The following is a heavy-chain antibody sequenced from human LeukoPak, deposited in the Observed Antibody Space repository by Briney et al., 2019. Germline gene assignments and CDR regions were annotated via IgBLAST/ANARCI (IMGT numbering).Heavy chain of an antibody. Sequence: SETLSLTCAVYGGSFSGYYWSWIRQPPWKGLEWIGEINHSGSTNYNPSLKSRFTISVDTSKNQFSLKLSSVSAADTAVYYCARGVRGVIRYFDYWGQGTLVTVSS. CDR1: GGSFSGYY. CDR3: ARGVRGVIRYFDY. V-gene: IGHV4-34*01. D-gene: IGHD3-10*01. CDR2: INHSGST. J-gene: IGHJ4*02.